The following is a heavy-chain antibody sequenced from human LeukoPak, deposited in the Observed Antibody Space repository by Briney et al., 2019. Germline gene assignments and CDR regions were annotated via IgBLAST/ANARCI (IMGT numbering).Heavy chain of an antibody. Sequence: SGGSLRLSCAASGFTFSSYSMNWVRQAPGKVLEWVSSISSSSSYIYYADSVKGRFTISRDNAKNSLYLQMNSLRAEDTAVYYCARALLLWFGEPRSGAFDIWGQGTMVTVSS. D-gene: IGHD3-10*01. CDR3: ARALLLWFGEPRSGAFDI. V-gene: IGHV3-21*01. J-gene: IGHJ3*02. CDR2: ISSSSSYI. CDR1: GFTFSSYS.